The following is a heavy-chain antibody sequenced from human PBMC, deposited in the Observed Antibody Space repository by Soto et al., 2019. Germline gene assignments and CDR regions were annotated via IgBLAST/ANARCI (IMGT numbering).Heavy chain of an antibody. CDR1: GGTFSSYA. Sequence: SVKVSCKASGGTFSSYAISWVRQAPGQGLEWMGGIIPIFGTANYAQKFQGRVTIAADESTSTAYMELSSLRSEDTAVYYCARDLRYYDSSGYSPWYFDLWGRGTLVTVSS. D-gene: IGHD3-22*01. J-gene: IGHJ2*01. CDR3: ARDLRYYDSSGYSPWYFDL. V-gene: IGHV1-69*13. CDR2: IIPIFGTA.